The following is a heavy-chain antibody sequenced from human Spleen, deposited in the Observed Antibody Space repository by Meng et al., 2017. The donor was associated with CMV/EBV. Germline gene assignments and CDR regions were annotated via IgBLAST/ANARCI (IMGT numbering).Heavy chain of an antibody. CDR3: ARGALEWFL. CDR1: GGSISSYY. V-gene: IGHV4-59*12. J-gene: IGHJ4*02. CDR2: IYYSGST. D-gene: IGHD3-3*01. Sequence: GSLRLSCTVSGGSISSYYWSWIRQPPGKGLEWIGYIYYSGSTNYNPSLKSRVTISVDTSKNQFSLKLSSVTAADTAVYYCARGALEWFLWGQGTLVTVSS.